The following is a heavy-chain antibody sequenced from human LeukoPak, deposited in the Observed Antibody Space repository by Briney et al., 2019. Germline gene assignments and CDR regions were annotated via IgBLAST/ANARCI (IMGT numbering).Heavy chain of an antibody. Sequence: SETLSLTCAVSGGSISSYYWSWIRQPPGKGLEWIGYIYYSGSTNYNPSLKSRVTISVDTSKNQFSLKLSSVTAADTAVYYCARGGGGYSVYYYYMDIWGKGTTVTISS. V-gene: IGHV4-59*01. CDR1: GGSISSYY. CDR2: IYYSGST. CDR3: ARGGGGYSVYYYYMDI. D-gene: IGHD3-22*01. J-gene: IGHJ6*03.